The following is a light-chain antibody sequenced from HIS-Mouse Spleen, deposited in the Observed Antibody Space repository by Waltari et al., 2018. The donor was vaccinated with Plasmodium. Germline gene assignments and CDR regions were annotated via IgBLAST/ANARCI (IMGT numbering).Light chain of an antibody. CDR3: QQRSNWPPT. CDR1: QSISSY. V-gene: IGKV3-11*01. Sequence: EIVLTQSPAPLSLSLGDRATLSCRASQSISSYLASYQQKPGQAPRLLIYDASNRATGIPARFSGSGSGTDFTLTISSLEPEDFAVYYCQQRSNWPPTFGQGTRLEIK. CDR2: DAS. J-gene: IGKJ5*01.